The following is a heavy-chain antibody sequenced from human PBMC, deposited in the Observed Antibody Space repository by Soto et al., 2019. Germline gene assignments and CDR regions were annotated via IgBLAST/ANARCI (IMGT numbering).Heavy chain of an antibody. D-gene: IGHD6-25*01. V-gene: IGHV4-4*02. CDR3: ARGETQQQRDY. CDR2: IHHSGST. Sequence: QVLLQESGPGLVKPSGTLSLTCAVSGDSITNSHWWSWVRQPPGKGLEWIGEIHHSGSTKYNPSLESRLIISVEWSKNTFFLRLTSVTAADTAVYFCARGETQQQRDYWGQGTLVTVSS. CDR1: GDSITNSHW. J-gene: IGHJ4*02.